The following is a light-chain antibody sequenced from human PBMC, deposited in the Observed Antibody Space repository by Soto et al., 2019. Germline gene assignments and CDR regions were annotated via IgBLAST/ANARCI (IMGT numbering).Light chain of an antibody. V-gene: IGKV3-15*01. CDR1: QSVSNN. CDR3: QQYDNWPYT. CDR2: GAS. J-gene: IGKJ2*01. Sequence: EIVMTHSPATLSVSPGERATLSCRASQSVSNNLAWYQQKPGQAPRLLIYGASTRATAIPARFSGSGSGTEFTLTIXXXXXXXXAVYFCQQYDNWPYTFGQGTKLEIX.